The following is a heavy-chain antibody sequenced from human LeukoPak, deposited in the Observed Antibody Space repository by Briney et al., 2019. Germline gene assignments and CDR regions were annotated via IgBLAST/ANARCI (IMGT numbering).Heavy chain of an antibody. D-gene: IGHD3-10*01. CDR2: INHSGST. V-gene: IGHV4-34*01. CDR1: GGSFSGYY. CDR3: AGSNYDNWFDP. J-gene: IGHJ5*02. Sequence: PSETLSLTCAVYGGSFSGYYWSWIRQPPGKGLEWIGEINHSGSTNYNPSLKSRVTISVDTSKNQFSLKLSSVTAADTAVYYCAGSNYDNWFDPWGQGTLVSVSS.